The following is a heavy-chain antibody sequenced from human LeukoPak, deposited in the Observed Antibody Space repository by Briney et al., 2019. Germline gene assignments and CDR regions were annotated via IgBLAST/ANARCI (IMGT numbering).Heavy chain of an antibody. CDR1: GGTFSSYA. D-gene: IGHD3-9*01. V-gene: IGHV1-69*01. CDR2: IIPIFGTA. CDR3: ARPHYDILTGKVYNWFDP. J-gene: IGHJ5*02. Sequence: ASVNVSCKASGGTFSSYAISWVRQAPGQGLEWMGGIIPIFGTANYAQKFQGRVTITADESTSTAYMELSSLRSEDTAVYYCARPHYDILTGKVYNWFDPWGQGTLVTVSS.